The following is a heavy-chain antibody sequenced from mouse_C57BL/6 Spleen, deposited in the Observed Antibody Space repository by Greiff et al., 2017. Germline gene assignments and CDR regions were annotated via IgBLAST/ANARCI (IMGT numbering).Heavy chain of an antibody. CDR1: GYTFTSYW. Sequence: VQLQQSGTVLARPGASVKMSCKTSGYTFTSYWMHWVQQRPGQGLEWIGAIYPGTSDTSYNQKFKGKAKLTAVTSASTADRELSSVTNEDSAVNYCTSSGDYRYYGDYWGQGTTLTVSS. CDR2: IYPGTSDT. J-gene: IGHJ2*01. V-gene: IGHV1-5*01. CDR3: TSSGDYRYYGDY. D-gene: IGHD2-4*01.